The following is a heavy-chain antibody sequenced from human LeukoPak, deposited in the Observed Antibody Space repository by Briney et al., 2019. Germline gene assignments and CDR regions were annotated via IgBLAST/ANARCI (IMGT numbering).Heavy chain of an antibody. CDR3: ARDGYSYGQGRYYYYYYMDV. J-gene: IGHJ6*03. CDR2: INPSGGST. D-gene: IGHD5-18*01. CDR1: GYTFTSYY. V-gene: IGHV1-46*01. Sequence: GASVKVSCKASGYTFTSYYMHWVRQAPGQGLEWMGIINPSGGSTSYAQKFQGRVTMTRDTSTSTVYMELSSLSSEDTAVYYCARDGYSYGQGRYYYYYYMDVWGKGTTVTVSS.